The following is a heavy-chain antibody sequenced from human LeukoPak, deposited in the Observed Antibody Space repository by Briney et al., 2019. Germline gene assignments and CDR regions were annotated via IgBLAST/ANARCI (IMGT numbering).Heavy chain of an antibody. V-gene: IGHV3-11*04. Sequence: GGSLRLSCAASGFTFSDYYMNWIRQAPGEGLEWVSYISSRGSIIKYADSVKGRFTISRDNAKNSLYLQINSLRAEDTAVYYCARGGTVFDYWGQGTLVTVSS. J-gene: IGHJ4*02. CDR3: ARGGTVFDY. CDR2: ISSRGSII. CDR1: GFTFSDYY. D-gene: IGHD1-1*01.